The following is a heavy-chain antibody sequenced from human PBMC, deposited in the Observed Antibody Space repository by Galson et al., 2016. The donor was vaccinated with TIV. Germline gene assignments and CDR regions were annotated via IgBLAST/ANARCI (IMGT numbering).Heavy chain of an antibody. J-gene: IGHJ4*02. D-gene: IGHD2-21*01. CDR2: INPSNGDT. CDR1: GYRFIGYY. V-gene: IGHV1-2*02. CDR3: AKESDWGVAEFDF. Sequence: SVKVSCKASGYRFIGYYIHCVRQAPGRGPEWMGCINPSNGDTKYAQIFQGSVTLTWDTSVSTAYMELTSLRSDDTAVYFCAKESDWGVAEFDFWGQGTPVSVSS.